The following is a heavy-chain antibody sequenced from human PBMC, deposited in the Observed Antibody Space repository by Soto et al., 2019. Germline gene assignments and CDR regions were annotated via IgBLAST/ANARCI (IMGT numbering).Heavy chain of an antibody. Sequence: PGRSLRLSCAASGITFSSYSMNWVRQAPGKGLEWVSSISSSSSYIYYADPVKGRFTISRDNAKNSLYLQMNSLRAEDTAVYYWARETGPIRWSSLVRWGYWGQGTLVTASS. V-gene: IGHV3-21*01. D-gene: IGHD4-17*01. CDR2: ISSSSSYI. J-gene: IGHJ4*02. CDR3: ARETGPIRWSSLVRWGY. CDR1: GITFSSYS.